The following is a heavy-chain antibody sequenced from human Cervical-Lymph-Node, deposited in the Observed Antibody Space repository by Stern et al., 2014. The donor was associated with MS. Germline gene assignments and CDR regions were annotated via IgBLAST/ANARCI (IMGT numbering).Heavy chain of an antibody. D-gene: IGHD6-13*01. V-gene: IGHV1-69*01. CDR1: GGSLSTLD. J-gene: IGHJ4*02. CDR3: ARHQAGRAAN. Sequence: VQLVESGAEVKRPASSVKVSCKASGGSLSTLDICWVRQAPGHGLEWVGEIKPLFGTANYAQKFKGRVTITADESTSTVYMELSSLKSEDTAIYCCARHQAGRAANWGQGTLVTVSS. CDR2: IKPLFGTA.